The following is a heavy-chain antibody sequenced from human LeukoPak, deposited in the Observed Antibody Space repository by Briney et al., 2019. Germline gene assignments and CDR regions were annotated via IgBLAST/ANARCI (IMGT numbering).Heavy chain of an antibody. J-gene: IGHJ4*02. CDR3: AINGGGDSGYGNFDY. V-gene: IGHV3-9*01. D-gene: IGHD5-12*01. CDR1: GFTFDDYA. Sequence: GGSLRLSCAVSGFTFDDYAMNWVRQVPGKGLEWVSGINWNSDSIGYADSVKGRFTTSRDNAKNSLYLQMNSLRAEDTAFYYCAINGGGDSGYGNFDYWGEGTLVTASS. CDR2: INWNSDSI.